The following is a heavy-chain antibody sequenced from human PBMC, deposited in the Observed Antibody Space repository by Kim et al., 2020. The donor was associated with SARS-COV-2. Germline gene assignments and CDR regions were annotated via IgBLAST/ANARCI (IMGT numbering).Heavy chain of an antibody. J-gene: IGHJ6*02. Sequence: GGSLRLSCAASGFTFDDYAMHWVRQAPGKGLEWISGISWNSGSIGYADSVKGRFTISRDNAKNSLYLQMNSLRAEDTALYYCAKDRGSRTYYYGMDVWGQGTTVTVSS. D-gene: IGHD3-10*01. CDR3: AKDRGSRTYYYGMDV. CDR2: ISWNSGSI. CDR1: GFTFDDYA. V-gene: IGHV3-9*01.